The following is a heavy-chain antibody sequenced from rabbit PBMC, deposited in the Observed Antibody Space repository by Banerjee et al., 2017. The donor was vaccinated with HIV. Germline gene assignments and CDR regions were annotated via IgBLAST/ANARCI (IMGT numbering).Heavy chain of an antibody. CDR1: GIDFSGYG. J-gene: IGHJ4*01. CDR2: IYPDYGST. CDR3: ARTPYTYGYAGYAYASYFNL. Sequence: QEQLVESGGGLVTLGGSLKLSCKASGIDFSGYGISWVRQAPGKGLEWIAYIYPDYGSTDYASWVNGRITISLDNAQNTVFLQMTSLTAADTASYFCARTPYTYGYAGYAYASYFNLWGPGTLVTVS. D-gene: IGHD6-1*01. V-gene: IGHV1S47*01.